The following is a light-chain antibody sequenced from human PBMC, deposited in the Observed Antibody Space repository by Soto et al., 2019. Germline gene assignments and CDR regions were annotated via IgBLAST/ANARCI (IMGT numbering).Light chain of an antibody. V-gene: IGKV3-15*01. CDR3: QQYSNWPSWT. CDR2: GAS. CDR1: QSVSSF. Sequence: EKVMMQSPATLSMSPGERATLSCRASQSVSSFLAWYQQKPGQAPRLLIYGASTRATGIPARFSGSGSGTEFTLTISSLQSEDFAVYYCQQYSNWPSWTFGQGTKVDIK. J-gene: IGKJ1*01.